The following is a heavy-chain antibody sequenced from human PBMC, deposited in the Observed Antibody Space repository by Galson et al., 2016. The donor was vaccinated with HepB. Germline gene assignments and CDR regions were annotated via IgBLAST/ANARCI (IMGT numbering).Heavy chain of an antibody. D-gene: IGHD2-15*01. Sequence: SVKVSCKASGYTFTDHYIHWVRQAPGQGLEWMGWINPNSGVTDYAQNFRGRVFMTRDTSISTAYMDLSSLTSDDTAIYYCAKVTRVMVPAATFSTWGQGTLVTVSS. CDR3: AKVTRVMVPAATFST. J-gene: IGHJ5*02. CDR2: INPNSGVT. V-gene: IGHV1-2*02. CDR1: GYTFTDHY.